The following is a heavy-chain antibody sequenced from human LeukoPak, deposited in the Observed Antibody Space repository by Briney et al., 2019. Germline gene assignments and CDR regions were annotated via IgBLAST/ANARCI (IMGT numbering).Heavy chain of an antibody. CDR3: ARRDTAMAYYFDY. Sequence: AASVKVSCKASGYTFTGYYMHWVRQAPGQGLEWMGWINPNSGGTNYAQKFQGRVTMTRDTSISTAYMELSRLRSDDTAMYYCARRDTAMAYYFDYWGQGTLVTVSS. CDR2: INPNSGGT. J-gene: IGHJ4*02. D-gene: IGHD5-18*01. V-gene: IGHV1-2*02. CDR1: GYTFTGYY.